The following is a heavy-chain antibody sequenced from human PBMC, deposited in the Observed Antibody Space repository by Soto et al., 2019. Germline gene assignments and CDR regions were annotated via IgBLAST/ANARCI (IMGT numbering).Heavy chain of an antibody. CDR2: ISYDGSNK. D-gene: IGHD3-10*01. CDR1: GFTFSSYG. J-gene: IGHJ3*02. V-gene: IGHV3-30*18. Sequence: GSLRLSCAASGFTFSSYGMHWVRQAPGKGLEWVAVISYDGSNKYYADPVKGRFTISRDNSKNTLYLQVNSLRAEDTAVYYCAKAPNTMVSLDIWGQGTMVTVSS. CDR3: AKAPNTMVSLDI.